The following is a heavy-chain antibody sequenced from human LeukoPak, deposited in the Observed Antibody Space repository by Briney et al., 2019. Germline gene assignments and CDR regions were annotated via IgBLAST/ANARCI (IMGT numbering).Heavy chain of an antibody. V-gene: IGHV3-11*06. CDR3: ARQDWLGDRYYFDS. Sequence: GGSLRLSCAASGFTFSDYYMSWIRQAPGKGLEWVSFISTSSSYIYYADSVKGRFTISRDNARNSLYLQMNSLRAEDTAVYYCARQDWLGDRYYFDSWGQGTLVTVSS. CDR2: ISTSSSYI. D-gene: IGHD3-9*01. J-gene: IGHJ4*02. CDR1: GFTFSDYY.